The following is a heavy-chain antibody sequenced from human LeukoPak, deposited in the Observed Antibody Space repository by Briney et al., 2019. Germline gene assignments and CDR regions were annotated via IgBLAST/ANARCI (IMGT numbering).Heavy chain of an antibody. Sequence: SSETLSLTCAVSGYSISSGYYWGWIRQPPGKGLEWIGSIYHSGSTYYNPSLKSRVTISVDTSKNQFSLKLSSVTAADTAVYYCASDYDSSGSCYWGQGTLVTASS. D-gene: IGHD3-22*01. CDR2: IYHSGST. CDR1: GYSISSGYY. CDR3: ASDYDSSGSCY. J-gene: IGHJ4*02. V-gene: IGHV4-38-2*01.